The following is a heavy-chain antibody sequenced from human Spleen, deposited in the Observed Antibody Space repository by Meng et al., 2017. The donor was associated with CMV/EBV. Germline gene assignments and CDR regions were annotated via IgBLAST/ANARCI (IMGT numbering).Heavy chain of an antibody. CDR2: IGGSGGST. J-gene: IGHJ4*02. D-gene: IGHD3-3*01. CDR1: GFTFSNYA. CDR3: AKGGIRSLES. Sequence: GESLKISCATSGFTFSNYAMTWVRQAPGKGLEWVTTIGGSGGSTYYVDSVKGRFTISRDNSKNTLDLQMNSLRAEDTAIYYCAKGGIRSLESWGQGTLVTVSS. V-gene: IGHV3-23*01.